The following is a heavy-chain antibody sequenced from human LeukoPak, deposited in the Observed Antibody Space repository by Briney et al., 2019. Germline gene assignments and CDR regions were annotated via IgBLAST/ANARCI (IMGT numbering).Heavy chain of an antibody. D-gene: IGHD1-1*01. Sequence: ASVKVSCKASGYTFTSYGISWVRQAPGQGLEWMGWISAYNGNTNYAQKFQGRVTMTRDTSISTAYMELSRLRSDDTAVYYCARVLGTPPFDYWGQGTLVTVSS. CDR3: ARVLGTPPFDY. CDR1: GYTFTSYG. CDR2: ISAYNGNT. V-gene: IGHV1-18*01. J-gene: IGHJ4*02.